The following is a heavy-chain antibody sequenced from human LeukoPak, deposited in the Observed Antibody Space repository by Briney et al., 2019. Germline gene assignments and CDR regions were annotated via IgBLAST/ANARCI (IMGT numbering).Heavy chain of an antibody. CDR2: INWNGGST. CDR3: ARAEDGYYYYGMDV. D-gene: IGHD5-24*01. J-gene: IGHJ6*02. V-gene: IGHV3-20*01. Sequence: GGSLRLSCAASGFTFDDYGMSWVRQAPGKGLGWVSGINWNGGSTGYADSVKGRFTISRDNAKNSLYLQMNSLRAEDTALYHCARAEDGYYYYGMDVWGQGTTVTVSS. CDR1: GFTFDDYG.